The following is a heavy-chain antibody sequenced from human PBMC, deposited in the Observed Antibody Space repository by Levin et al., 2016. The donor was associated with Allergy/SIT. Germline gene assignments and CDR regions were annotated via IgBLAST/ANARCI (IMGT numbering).Heavy chain of an antibody. Sequence: RQAPGKGLEWIGEINHSGSTNYNPSLKSRVTISVDTSKNQFSLKLSSVTAADTAVYYCARGCCTNGVPYYYYYYGMDVWGQGTTVTVSS. CDR3: ARGCCTNGVPYYYYYYGMDV. J-gene: IGHJ6*02. V-gene: IGHV4-34*01. CDR2: INHSGST. D-gene: IGHD2-8*01.